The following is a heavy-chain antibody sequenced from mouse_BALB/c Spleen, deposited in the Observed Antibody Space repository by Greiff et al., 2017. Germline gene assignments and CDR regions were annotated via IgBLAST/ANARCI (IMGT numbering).Heavy chain of an antibody. J-gene: IGHJ3*01. CDR3: ARYDYDAGFAY. D-gene: IGHD2-4*01. V-gene: IGHV5-12-2*01. CDR1: GFTFSSYT. CDR2: ISNGGGST. Sequence: EVKVEESGGGLVQPGGSLKLSCAASGFTFSSYTMSWVRQTPEKRLEWVAYISNGGGSTYYPDTVKGRFTISRDNAKNTLYLQMSSLKSEDTAMYYCARYDYDAGFAYWGQGTLVTVSA.